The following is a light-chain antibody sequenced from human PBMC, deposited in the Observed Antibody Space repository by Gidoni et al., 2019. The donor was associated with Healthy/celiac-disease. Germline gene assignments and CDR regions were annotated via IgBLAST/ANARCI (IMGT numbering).Light chain of an antibody. J-gene: IGLJ2*01. CDR2: GNS. CDR1: SSNIGAGYD. CDR3: QSYDSSLNVV. V-gene: IGLV1-40*01. Sequence: QSVLTQPPSVSGAPGQRVTISCTGSSSNIGAGYDVHWYQQLPGTAPKLLIYGNSNRPSGVPDRFSGSKSGTSASLAITGLQAEDEADYYCQSYDSSLNVVFGGGTKLXV.